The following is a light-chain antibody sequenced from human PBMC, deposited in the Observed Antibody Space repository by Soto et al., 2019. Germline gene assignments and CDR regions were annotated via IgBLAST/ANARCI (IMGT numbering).Light chain of an antibody. J-gene: IGKJ2*01. V-gene: IGKV1-33*01. CDR2: SAS. CDR1: QDISNF. CDR3: QQYDVLPPS. Sequence: DIQMTQAPSSLSASVGDRVTNTCQASQDISNFLIWYQQKPGKAPKLLIYSASTLEAGVPSRFSGSGSGTDFTFTISSLQPEDVATYYCQQYDVLPPSFGQGTNLEIK.